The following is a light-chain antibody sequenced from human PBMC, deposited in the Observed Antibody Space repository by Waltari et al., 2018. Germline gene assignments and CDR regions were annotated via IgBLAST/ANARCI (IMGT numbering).Light chain of an antibody. CDR3: QQYYESPLT. Sequence: DIVLTQSSGSLPVSLGERATINCRSSQSILDTSKNKKHLAWYQQKPGQPLKLLIYWASTRESGVPDRFSGGGSGTEFTLASSSVQAEDAAVYYCQQYYESPLTFGQGTKVEIE. J-gene: IGKJ1*01. CDR1: QSILDTSKNKKH. CDR2: WAS. V-gene: IGKV4-1*01.